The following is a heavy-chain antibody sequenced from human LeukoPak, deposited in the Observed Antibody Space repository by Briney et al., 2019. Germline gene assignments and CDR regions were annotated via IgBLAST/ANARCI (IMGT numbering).Heavy chain of an antibody. J-gene: IGHJ4*02. D-gene: IGHD3-3*01. V-gene: IGHV3-7*01. Sequence: GGSLRLSCAASGLTFSRSWMHWVRQTPGKGLEWVANIQQDGSEKYFVDSVKGRFSICRDNAKNSLYLQMNSLRAEDTAVSYCVRDFRFLEDYWGQGTLVTVSS. CDR1: GLTFSRSW. CDR2: IQQDGSEK. CDR3: VRDFRFLEDY.